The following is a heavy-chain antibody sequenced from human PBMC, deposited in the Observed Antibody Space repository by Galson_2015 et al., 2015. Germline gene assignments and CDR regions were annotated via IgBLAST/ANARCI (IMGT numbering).Heavy chain of an antibody. Sequence: ASGFTFSAYAMHWVRQAPGKGLEWVAVISYDGSKKYYADSVKGRFTISRDNAKNSLYLQMNSLRDEDTAVYYCAREPYCSGGSCYGFDYWGQRTLVTVSS. V-gene: IGHV3-30-3*01. CDR2: ISYDGSKK. J-gene: IGHJ4*02. CDR3: AREPYCSGGSCYGFDY. D-gene: IGHD2-15*01. CDR1: GFTFSAYA.